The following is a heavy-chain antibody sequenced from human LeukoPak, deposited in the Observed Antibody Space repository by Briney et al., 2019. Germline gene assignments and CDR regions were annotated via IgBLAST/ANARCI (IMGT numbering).Heavy chain of an antibody. V-gene: IGHV4-31*03. CDR3: ARERGRPVDY. D-gene: IGHD1-14*01. CDR2: SYGST. CDR1: GGSISSGGYF. J-gene: IGHJ4*02. Sequence: SETLSLTCTVSGGSISSGGYFWSWIRQHPGMGLEWIGYSYGSTNYNPSLKNRVTISLDTSRNQFSLKLTSVTAADTAVYYCARERGRPVDYWGQGTLVTVSS.